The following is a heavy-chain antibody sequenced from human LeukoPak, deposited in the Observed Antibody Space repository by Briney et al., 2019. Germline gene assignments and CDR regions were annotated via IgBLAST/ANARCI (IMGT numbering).Heavy chain of an antibody. V-gene: IGHV3-21*01. Sequence: GGSLRLSCAASGFTFSSYSMNWVRQAPGKGLEWVSSISGSNSYIYYADSVKGRFTISRDSAKHSLYLQMNSLRAEDTAVYYCATRSGWTFDYWGQGTLVTVSS. CDR1: GFTFSSYS. CDR2: ISGSNSYI. CDR3: ATRSGWTFDY. J-gene: IGHJ4*02. D-gene: IGHD2-15*01.